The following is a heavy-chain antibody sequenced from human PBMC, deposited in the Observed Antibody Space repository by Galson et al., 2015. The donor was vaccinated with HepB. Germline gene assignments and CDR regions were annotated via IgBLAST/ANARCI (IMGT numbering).Heavy chain of an antibody. CDR1: GFSLTTSGVG. D-gene: IGHD5-18*01. J-gene: IGHJ5*02. Sequence: PALVKPTQTLTVTCTFSGFSLTTSGVGLGWIRQPPGKALEWLALIYWDDDRRYKSSLRSRLTITKDASKNQAVLTMTNVDLVDTATYYCAAGGYNYGYDAADHWGQGTLVTVSS. V-gene: IGHV2-5*02. CDR3: AAGGYNYGYDAADH. CDR2: IYWDDDR.